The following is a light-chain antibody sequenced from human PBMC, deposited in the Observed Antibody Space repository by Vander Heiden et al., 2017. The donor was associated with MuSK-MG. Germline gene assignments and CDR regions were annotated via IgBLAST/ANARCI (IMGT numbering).Light chain of an antibody. Sequence: DIQMTQSPSSLSASVGDRVTITCRASQSISSYLNWYQQKPGKAPKLLIYAASSLQSGVPSRFSGSGSGTDFTLTISSLQPEDFATDDGQQSYRTPLTFGGGTKVEIK. CDR1: QSISSY. CDR2: AAS. CDR3: QQSYRTPLT. J-gene: IGKJ4*01. V-gene: IGKV1-39*01.